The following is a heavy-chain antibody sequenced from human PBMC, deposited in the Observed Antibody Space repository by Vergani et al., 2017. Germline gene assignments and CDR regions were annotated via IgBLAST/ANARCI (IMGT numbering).Heavy chain of an antibody. CDR2: IGSSGPYI. CDR1: RFDFSDYY. V-gene: IGHV3-11*06. CDR3: ARDCTSGGCPDNYGMDV. D-gene: IGHD2-8*01. J-gene: IGHJ6*02. Sequence: GQLVESGGGLVKPGGSLRLSCAASRFDFSDYYMSWIRQAPGKGLEWVAFIGSSGPYINYADSVKGRFIISRDNTNNSLFLQLRSLRAEDAAVYYCARDCTSGGCPDNYGMDVWGQGATVTVSS.